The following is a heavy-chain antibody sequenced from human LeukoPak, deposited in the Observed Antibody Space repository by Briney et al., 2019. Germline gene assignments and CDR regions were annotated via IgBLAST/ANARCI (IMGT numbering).Heavy chain of an antibody. Sequence: SETLSLTCTVSGGSISSYYWTWIRQPPAKGLEWIGYIYYTGSTNYNPSLKSRVTISVDTSKNQFTLKLNSVTAADTAVYYCARVSYYYDPDGFDFWGQGTMVTVFS. CDR2: IYYTGST. D-gene: IGHD3-22*01. V-gene: IGHV4-59*01. J-gene: IGHJ3*01. CDR3: ARVSYYYDPDGFDF. CDR1: GGSISSYY.